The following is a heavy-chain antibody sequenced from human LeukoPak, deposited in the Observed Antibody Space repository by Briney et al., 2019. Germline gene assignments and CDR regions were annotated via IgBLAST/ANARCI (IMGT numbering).Heavy chain of an antibody. Sequence: GGSLRLSCAASGFFFSDYDMHWVRQVPGKGLEWVSGIGTAVDTYYPGSVKGRFTISRENAKNSLYLQMNSLRAGDTAVYYCARGRVDSSSWSGGCWFDPWGQGTLVTVSS. V-gene: IGHV3-13*01. CDR3: ARGRVDSSSWSGGCWFDP. D-gene: IGHD6-13*01. J-gene: IGHJ5*02. CDR1: GFFFSDYD. CDR2: IGTAVDT.